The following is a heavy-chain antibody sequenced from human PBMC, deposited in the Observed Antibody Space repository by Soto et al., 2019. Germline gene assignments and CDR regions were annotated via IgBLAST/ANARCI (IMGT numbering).Heavy chain of an antibody. J-gene: IGHJ6*02. V-gene: IGHV3-30-3*01. CDR1: GFTFSYYA. CDR3: VSGALEWPLGIYNCMDV. CDR2: ISYDGSTK. D-gene: IGHD3-3*01. Sequence: QVQVVESGGGVVQPGRSQRLSCAASGFTFSYYAMHWVRQAPGKGLERVAVISYDGSTKYYADSVKGRFTISRDNSKNRLYLQMNGLRSEDTAEYYCVSGALEWPLGIYNCMDVWGQGTTVTVSS.